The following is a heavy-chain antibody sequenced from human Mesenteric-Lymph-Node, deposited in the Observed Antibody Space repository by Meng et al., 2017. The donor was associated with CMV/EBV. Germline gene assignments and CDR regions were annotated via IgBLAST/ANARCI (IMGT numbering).Heavy chain of an antibody. V-gene: IGHV3-23*03. Sequence: FSCEAMSWVRQAPGKGLEWRSVIDSGGSSTYYADSVKGRFTISRDNSKNTLYLQMNSLRAEDTAVYYCAKDGGAYCGGDCFPDAFDIWGQGTMVTVSS. D-gene: IGHD2-21*01. CDR1: FSCEA. CDR3: AKDGGAYCGGDCFPDAFDI. CDR2: IDSGGSST. J-gene: IGHJ3*02.